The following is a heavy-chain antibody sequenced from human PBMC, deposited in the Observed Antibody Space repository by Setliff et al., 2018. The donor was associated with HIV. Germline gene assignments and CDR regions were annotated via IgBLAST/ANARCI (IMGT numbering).Heavy chain of an antibody. Sequence: SETLSLTCTVSGGSTSSSSNYWGWIRQPPGKGLEWIGNMHYSGTAYYNPSLRSRVKISVDTSKNELSLNLRSVTAADTAVYYCARGSVFWDRGNHYQYMDVWAKGTTVTVSS. J-gene: IGHJ6*03. V-gene: IGHV4-39*07. CDR1: GGSTSSSSNY. D-gene: IGHD3-10*01. CDR2: MHYSGTA. CDR3: ARGSVFWDRGNHYQYMDV.